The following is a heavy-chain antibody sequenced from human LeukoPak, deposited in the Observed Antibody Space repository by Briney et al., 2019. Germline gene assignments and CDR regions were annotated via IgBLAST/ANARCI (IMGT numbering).Heavy chain of an antibody. CDR3: AGGPNYGPDY. CDR2: INHSGGT. D-gene: IGHD3-10*01. J-gene: IGHJ4*02. V-gene: IGHV4-34*01. CDR1: GGSFSGYY. Sequence: SETLSLTCAVYGGSFSGYYWSWIRQPPGKGLEWIGEINHSGGTNYNPSLKSRVTISVDTSKNQFSLRLSSVTAADTAVYYCAGGPNYGPDYWGQGTLVTVSS.